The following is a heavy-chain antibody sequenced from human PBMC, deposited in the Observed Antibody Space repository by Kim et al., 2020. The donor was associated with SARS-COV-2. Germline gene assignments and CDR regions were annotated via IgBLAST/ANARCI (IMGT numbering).Heavy chain of an antibody. V-gene: IGHV3-21*01. D-gene: IGHD6-19*01. CDR3: AREASIAVTGDY. CDR1: GFTFSSYT. J-gene: IGHJ4*02. CDR2: ISSSSTYI. Sequence: GGSLRLSCAASGFTFSSYTMNWVRQAPGKGLEWVSSISSSSTYIYYADSVKGRFTISRDNAKNSLYLQMNSLRAEDTAVYYCAREASIAVTGDYWGQGTLVTVSS.